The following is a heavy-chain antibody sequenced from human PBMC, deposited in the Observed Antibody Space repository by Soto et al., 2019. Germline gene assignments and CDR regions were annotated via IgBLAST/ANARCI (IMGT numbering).Heavy chain of an antibody. J-gene: IGHJ6*03. CDR1: GYTFTSYD. Sequence: QVQLVQSGAEVKKPGASVKVSCKASGYTFTSYDINWVRQATGQGLEWMGWMNPNSGNTGYAQKFQGRVTMTRNTSISTAYMELSSLRSEDTAVYYCARAYYGSGSYYYYYYYYMDVWGKGTTVTDSS. V-gene: IGHV1-8*01. CDR3: ARAYYGSGSYYYYYYYYMDV. D-gene: IGHD3-10*01. CDR2: MNPNSGNT.